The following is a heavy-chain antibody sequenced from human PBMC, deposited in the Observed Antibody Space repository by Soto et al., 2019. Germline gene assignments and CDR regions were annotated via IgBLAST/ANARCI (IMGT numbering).Heavy chain of an antibody. D-gene: IGHD3-10*01. V-gene: IGHV3-23*01. CDR3: AKWSWFGELLSHYYYYGMDV. CDR1: GFTFSSYA. CDR2: ISGSGGST. Sequence: GGSLRLSCVASGFTFSSYAMSWVRQAPGKGLEWVSAISGSGGSTYYADSVKGRFTISRDNSKNTLYLQMNSLRAEDTAVYYCAKWSWFGELLSHYYYYGMDVWGQGTTVTVSS. J-gene: IGHJ6*02.